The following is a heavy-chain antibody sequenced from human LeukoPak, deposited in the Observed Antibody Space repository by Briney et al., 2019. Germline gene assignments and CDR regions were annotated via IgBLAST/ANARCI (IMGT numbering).Heavy chain of an antibody. CDR1: GFSFRDYP. Sequence: PGGSLRLSCEAAGFSFRDYPMGWVRRASGKRLEWVSGISAGADVIFYADPVKGRFTISRDNSKNTLYLQMNSLRAEDTAVYYCARANEEAEDYWGQGTLVTVSS. CDR3: ARANEEAEDY. CDR2: ISAGADVI. V-gene: IGHV3-23*01. D-gene: IGHD1-1*01. J-gene: IGHJ4*02.